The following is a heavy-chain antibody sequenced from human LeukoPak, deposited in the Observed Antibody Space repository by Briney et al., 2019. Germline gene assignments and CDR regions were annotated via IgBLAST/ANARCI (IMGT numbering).Heavy chain of an antibody. CDR2: IYYSGST. CDR1: GGSISSSSYY. D-gene: IGHD3-10*01. CDR3: ARMARLYGSGSYQWYYYYYMDV. Sequence: SETLSLTCTVSGGSISSSSYYWGWIRQPPGKGLEWIGSIYYSGSTYYNPSLKSRVTISVDTSKNQFSLKLSSVTAADTAVYHCARMARLYGSGSYQWYYYYYMDVWGKGTTVTISS. V-gene: IGHV4-39*07. J-gene: IGHJ6*03.